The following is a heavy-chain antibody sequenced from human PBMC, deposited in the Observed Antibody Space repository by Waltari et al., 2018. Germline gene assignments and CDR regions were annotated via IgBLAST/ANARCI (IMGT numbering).Heavy chain of an antibody. V-gene: IGHV3-7*03. CDR3: AREARSPTN. Sequence: EVQLVESVGGLVQPGGSLRLSCAASGFTFTSYWMSWVRQALGKGPECRDNRKEDGSEKNYVDAGKGRFISSGDNGKNSVYLQMTGLGVEDTAVYNCAREARSPTNWGQGTLVTASS. J-gene: IGHJ4*02. D-gene: IGHD6-6*01. CDR2: RKEDGSEK. CDR1: GFTFTSYW.